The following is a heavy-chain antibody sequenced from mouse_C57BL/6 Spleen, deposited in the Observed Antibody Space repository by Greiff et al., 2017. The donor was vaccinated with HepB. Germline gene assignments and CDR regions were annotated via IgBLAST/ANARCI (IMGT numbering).Heavy chain of an antibody. CDR2: INYDGSST. V-gene: IGHV5-16*01. D-gene: IGHD2-4*01. J-gene: IGHJ2*01. CDR1: GFTFSDYY. CDR3: ARAYYDYDSYFDY. Sequence: EVKLMESEGGLVQPGSSMKLSCTASGFTFSDYYMAWVRQVPEKGLEWVANINYDGSSTYYLVSLKSRFIISRDNAKNILYLQMSSLKSEDTATYYCARAYYDYDSYFDYWGQGTTLTVSS.